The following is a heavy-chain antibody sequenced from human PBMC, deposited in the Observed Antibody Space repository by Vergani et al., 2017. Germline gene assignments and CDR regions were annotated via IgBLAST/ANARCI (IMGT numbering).Heavy chain of an antibody. D-gene: IGHD4-11*01. Sequence: DVRLVESGGGVVQPGGSLRLSCAASVFTFSAYSMNWVRQTPGKGLEWISYIGVSDNSIYYADSVMGRFAISRDNARNLLFLQMNSLSADYSALYFCVRDPDYSTFDSWGQGTLGTGS. V-gene: IGHV3-48*01. J-gene: IGHJ4*02. CDR1: VFTFSAYS. CDR2: IGVSDNSI. CDR3: VRDPDYSTFDS.